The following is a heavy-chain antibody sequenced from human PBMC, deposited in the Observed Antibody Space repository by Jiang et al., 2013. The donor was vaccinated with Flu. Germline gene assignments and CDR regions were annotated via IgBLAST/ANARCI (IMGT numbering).Heavy chain of an antibody. CDR1: GGSISSGDYY. Sequence: GSGLVKPSQTLSLTCTVSGGSISSGDYYWSWIRQPPGKGLEWIGYIYYSGSTYYNPSLKSRVTISVDTSKNQFSLKLSSVTAADTAVYYCARAIPSHYYDSVIYGMDVWGQGTTVTVSS. D-gene: IGHD3-22*01. J-gene: IGHJ6*02. CDR2: IYYSGST. CDR3: ARAIPSHYYDSVIYGMDV. V-gene: IGHV4-30-4*01.